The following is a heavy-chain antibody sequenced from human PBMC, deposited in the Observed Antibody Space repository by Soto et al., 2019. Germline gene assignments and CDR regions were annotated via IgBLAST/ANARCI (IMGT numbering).Heavy chain of an antibody. CDR3: ARGPSWIHLGELSYIFDY. CDR1: GFTFNIFG. Sequence: GGSLRLSCVASGFTFNIFGVHWVRQAPGKGLEWVAVISYDGTNAYYADSVKGRVTISRDNSKNTVYLQMNRLRVEDTAAYYCARGPSWIHLGELSYIFDYWGQGTLVTVSS. J-gene: IGHJ4*02. V-gene: IGHV3-30-3*01. CDR2: ISYDGTNA. D-gene: IGHD3-16*02.